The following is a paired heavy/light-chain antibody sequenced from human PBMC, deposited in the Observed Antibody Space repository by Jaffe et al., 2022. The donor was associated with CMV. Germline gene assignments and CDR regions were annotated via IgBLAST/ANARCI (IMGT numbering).Heavy chain of an antibody. Sequence: EVQLVESGGVVVQPGGSLRLSCAASGFTFDDYTMHWVRQAPGKGLEWVSLISWDGGSTYYADSVKGRFTISRDNSKNSLYLQMNSLRTEDTALYYCAKDRSGYHYYYGMDVWGQGTTVTVSS. CDR3: AKDRSGYHYYYGMDV. J-gene: IGHJ6*02. D-gene: IGHD5-12*01. V-gene: IGHV3-43*01. CDR2: ISWDGGST. CDR1: GFTFDDYT.
Light chain of an antibody. CDR1: QGISSY. V-gene: IGKV1-9*01. Sequence: DIQLTQSPSFLSASVGDRVTITCRASQGISSYLAWYQQKPGKAPKLLIYAASTLQSGVPSRFSGSGSGTEFTLTISSLQPEDFATYYCQQLNSYSFTFGQGTKLEIK. CDR3: QQLNSYSFT. CDR2: AAS. J-gene: IGKJ2*01.